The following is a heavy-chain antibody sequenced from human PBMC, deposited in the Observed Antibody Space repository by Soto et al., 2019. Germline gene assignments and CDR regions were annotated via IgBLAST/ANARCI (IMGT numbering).Heavy chain of an antibody. D-gene: IGHD6-19*01. CDR2: SSTSGRST. Sequence: EVQLLESGGGLVQPGGSLRLSCVVSGIDFSNYAMTWVRKAQGKGREWVAISSTSGRSTYHADSVRGRFTISRDNSKNTLYLHMTNLRAEDTAVYYCAKDGNWLDVFLDLWGQGTPVTVSS. CDR1: GIDFSNYA. CDR3: AKDGNWLDVFLDL. J-gene: IGHJ4*02. V-gene: IGHV3-23*01.